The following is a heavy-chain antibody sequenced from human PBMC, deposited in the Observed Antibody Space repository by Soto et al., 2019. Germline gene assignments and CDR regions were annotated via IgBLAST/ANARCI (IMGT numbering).Heavy chain of an antibody. CDR1: GGSISSYY. Sequence: PSETLSLTCTVSGGSISSYYWSWIRQPPGKGLEWIGYIYYSGSTNYNPSLKSRVTISVDTSKNQFSLKLSSVTAADTAVYYCARDYLGLAAAGNWFDPWGQGTLVTVSS. D-gene: IGHD6-13*01. CDR3: ARDYLGLAAAGNWFDP. CDR2: IYYSGST. J-gene: IGHJ5*02. V-gene: IGHV4-59*01.